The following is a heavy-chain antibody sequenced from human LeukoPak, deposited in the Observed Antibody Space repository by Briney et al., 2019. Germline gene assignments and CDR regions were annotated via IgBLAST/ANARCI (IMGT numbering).Heavy chain of an antibody. V-gene: IGHV4-39*07. CDR2: IYYSGST. CDR1: GGSISSSSYY. Sequence: SETLSLTCTVSGGSISSSSYYWGWIRQPPGKGLEWIGSIYYSGSTYYNPSLKSRVTISVDTSKNQFSLKLSSVTAADTAVYYCAAIAVAGLHDAFDIWGQGTMVTVSS. J-gene: IGHJ3*02. D-gene: IGHD6-19*01. CDR3: AAIAVAGLHDAFDI.